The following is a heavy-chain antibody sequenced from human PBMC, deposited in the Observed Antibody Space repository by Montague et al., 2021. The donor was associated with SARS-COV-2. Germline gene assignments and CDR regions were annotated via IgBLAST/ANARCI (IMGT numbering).Heavy chain of an antibody. Sequence: SLRLSCAASGFTFSSYGMHWVRQAPGKGLEWVSSIFGSAAGTYYADSVKGRFTISRDNSKNTLYLQMNSLRAEDTAKYYCAKQPGAGAIVYWYFDLWGRGTVVSVSS. V-gene: IGHV3-23*01. CDR1: GFTFSSYG. CDR2: IFGSAAGT. D-gene: IGHD6-25*01. J-gene: IGHJ2*01. CDR3: AKQPGAGAIVYWYFDL.